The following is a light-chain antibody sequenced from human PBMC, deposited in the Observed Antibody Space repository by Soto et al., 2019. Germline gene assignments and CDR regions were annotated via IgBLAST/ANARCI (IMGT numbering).Light chain of an antibody. CDR1: GSNFGAGYD. CDR2: GNS. J-gene: IGLJ1*01. CDR3: QSYDSTLSGYV. Sequence: QSVLTHPPSVYGAPGQGGTISCTGSGSNFGAGYDVHWYQQLPGTAPKLLIYGNSNRPSGVPDRFSGSKSGTSASLAITWLQAEDEADYYCQSYDSTLSGYVFGTGTKVTVL. V-gene: IGLV1-40*01.